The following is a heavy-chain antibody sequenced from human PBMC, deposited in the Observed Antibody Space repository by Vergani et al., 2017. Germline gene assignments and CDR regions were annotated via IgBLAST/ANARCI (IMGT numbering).Heavy chain of an antibody. J-gene: IGHJ4*02. CDR2: IKSKTDDGTT. CDR3: TTHNWNDEAY. Sequence: EVQLVESGGGLVKPGGSLRLSCAASGFTFSNAWMSWVRQAPGKGLEWVGRIKSKTDDGTTDYAAPVKGRFTISRDDSKNTLYLQMNSLKTEDTAVYYCTTHNWNDEAYWGQGTLVTVSS. V-gene: IGHV3-15*01. CDR1: GFTFSNAW. D-gene: IGHD1-1*01.